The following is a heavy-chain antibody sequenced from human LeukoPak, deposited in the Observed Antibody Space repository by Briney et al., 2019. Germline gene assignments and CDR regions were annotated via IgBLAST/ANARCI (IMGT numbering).Heavy chain of an antibody. D-gene: IGHD6-19*01. CDR1: RFTFDDYG. J-gene: IGHJ4*02. Sequence: GGTLTLYGAASRFTFDDYGMSWVRQAPGKGLEWVSGINWNGGNNAYADSVTGRFTIARDNAKHSLYLQMNSLAAEDTALYYCARDLGYSRGWYARRGFDYWGQGTLVTVSS. CDR3: ARDLGYSRGWYARRGFDY. CDR2: INWNGGNN. V-gene: IGHV3-20*04.